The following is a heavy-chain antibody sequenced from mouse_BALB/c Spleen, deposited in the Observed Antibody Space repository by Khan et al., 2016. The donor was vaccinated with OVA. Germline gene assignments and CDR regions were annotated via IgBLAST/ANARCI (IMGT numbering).Heavy chain of an antibody. J-gene: IGHJ2*01. V-gene: IGHV5-17*02. CDR1: GFTFSSYG. CDR3: ATSYFYGYYFDY. Sequence: LVESGGGLVQPGGSRKLSCAASGFTFSSYGMHWVRQAPERGLEWVAYISGDSNTIYYADTVKGRFTISRDNHRNTLFLQMTSLMSEDTAMYYCATSYFYGYYFDYWGPGTTLTVSS. CDR2: ISGDSNTI. D-gene: IGHD1-1*01.